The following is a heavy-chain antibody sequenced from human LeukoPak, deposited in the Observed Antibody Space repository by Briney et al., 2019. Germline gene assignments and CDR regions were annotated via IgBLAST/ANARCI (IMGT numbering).Heavy chain of an antibody. V-gene: IGHV4-30-2*01. D-gene: IGHD4-17*01. CDR2: IYHSGST. Sequence: SETLSLTCAVSGGSISSGGYSWSWIRQPPGKGLEWIGYIYHSGSTYYNPSLKSRVTISVDRSKNQFSLKLSSVTAADTAVYYCARAGTNDYGDLDAFDIWGQGTMVTVSS. CDR3: ARAGTNDYGDLDAFDI. CDR1: GGSISSGGYS. J-gene: IGHJ3*02.